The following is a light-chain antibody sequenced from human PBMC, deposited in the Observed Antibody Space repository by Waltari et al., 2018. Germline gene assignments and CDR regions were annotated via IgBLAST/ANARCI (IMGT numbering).Light chain of an antibody. CDR2: DAS. V-gene: IGKV3-11*01. CDR1: QSVSSY. CDR3: QQRSNWPPWT. J-gene: IGKJ2*02. Sequence: PGERATLSCRASQSVSSYLAWYQQKPGQAPRLLIYDASNRATGIPARFSGSGSGTDFTLTISSLEPEDFAVYYCQQRSNWPPWTFGQGTKLEIK.